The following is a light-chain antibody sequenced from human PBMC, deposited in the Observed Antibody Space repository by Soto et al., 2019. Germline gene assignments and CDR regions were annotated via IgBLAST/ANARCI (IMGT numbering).Light chain of an antibody. CDR2: GAS. CDR1: QSISRY. V-gene: IGKV1-39*01. Sequence: DIQMTQSASSVSASVGDRVTITCRASQSISRYLIWYQQKLGKAPKLLIYGASSLQSGVPSRFSGSGSGTDFALTISSLQPEDFATYYCQQSYNSPITFGQGTRLEIK. CDR3: QQSYNSPIT. J-gene: IGKJ5*01.